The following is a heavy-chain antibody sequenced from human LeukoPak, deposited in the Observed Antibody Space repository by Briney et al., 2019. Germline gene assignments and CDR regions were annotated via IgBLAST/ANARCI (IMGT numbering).Heavy chain of an antibody. J-gene: IGHJ6*02. V-gene: IGHV1-2*02. CDR2: INPHSADT. Sequence: ASVKVSCKASGYTFTGFYMHWVRQAPGQGLEWMGWINPHSADTGYAQKFLGRVTMTRDMSICTIYMELSSLRSEDTAVYYCARRDLDVLMVYARYYYGMDVWGQGTTVTVSS. D-gene: IGHD2-8*01. CDR1: GYTFTGFY. CDR3: ARRDLDVLMVYARYYYGMDV.